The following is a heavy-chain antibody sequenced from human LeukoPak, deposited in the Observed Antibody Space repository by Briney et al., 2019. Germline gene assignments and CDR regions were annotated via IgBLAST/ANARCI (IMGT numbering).Heavy chain of an antibody. J-gene: IGHJ6*03. Sequence: ASVKVSCKASGYTFINYYMHWVRQAPGQGLEWMGIINCRGGNTNNAQKFQGRVTMTRDTSTSTVYMELSSLRSEDTAVYYCATRLDSSSWYRYYYHYMDVWGKGTTVTISS. CDR2: INCRGGNT. CDR1: GYTFINYY. D-gene: IGHD6-13*01. V-gene: IGHV1-46*01. CDR3: ATRLDSSSWYRYYYHYMDV.